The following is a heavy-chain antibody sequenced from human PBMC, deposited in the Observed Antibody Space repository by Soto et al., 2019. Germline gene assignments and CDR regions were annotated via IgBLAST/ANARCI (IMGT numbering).Heavy chain of an antibody. CDR1: GGSISSYY. V-gene: IGHV4-59*08. CDR2: IYYSGST. J-gene: IGHJ6*03. Sequence: SETLSLTCTVSGGSISSYYWSWIRQPPGKGLEWIGYIYYSGSTNYNPSLKSRVTISVDTSKNQFSLKLSSVTAADTAVYYCARFHSNYRENYYYYMDVWGKGTTVTVSS. D-gene: IGHD4-4*01. CDR3: ARFHSNYRENYYYYMDV.